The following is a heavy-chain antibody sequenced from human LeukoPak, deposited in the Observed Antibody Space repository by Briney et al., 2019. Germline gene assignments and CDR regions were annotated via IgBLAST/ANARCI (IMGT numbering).Heavy chain of an antibody. Sequence: SQTLSLTCTVSGGSISSGDYYWSWIRQPPGKGLEWIGYIYYSGSTNYNPSLKSRVTISVDTSKNQFSLKLSSVTAADTAVYYCARGPIGYCSSTSCPVDYWGQGTLVTVSS. CDR2: IYYSGST. CDR3: ARGPIGYCSSTSCPVDY. CDR1: GGSISSGDYY. J-gene: IGHJ4*02. D-gene: IGHD2-2*01. V-gene: IGHV4-30-4*01.